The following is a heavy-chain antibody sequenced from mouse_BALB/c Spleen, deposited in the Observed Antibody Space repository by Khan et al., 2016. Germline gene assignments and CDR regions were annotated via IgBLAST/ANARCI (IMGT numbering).Heavy chain of an antibody. D-gene: IGHD3-3*01. CDR1: GYSITSGYY. V-gene: IGHV3-6*02. Sequence: EVQLQESGPGLVKPSQSLSLTCSVTGYSITSGYYWNWIRQFPGNKLEWMGYIGYDGNNNYNPSLKNRISITRDTSKSQFFLKLNSVTTEDTGSYYCARGGTHFFDYWGQGTTLTVSS. CDR2: IGYDGNN. CDR3: ARGGTHFFDY. J-gene: IGHJ2*01.